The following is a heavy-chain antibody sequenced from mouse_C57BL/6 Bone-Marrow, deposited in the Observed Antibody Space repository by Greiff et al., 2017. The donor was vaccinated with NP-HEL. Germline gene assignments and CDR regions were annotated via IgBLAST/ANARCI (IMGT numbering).Heavy chain of an antibody. CDR1: GYTFTSYW. V-gene: IGHV1-69*01. CDR3: ARGGGYGSSPYWYFDV. J-gene: IGHJ1*03. D-gene: IGHD1-1*01. Sequence: VQLQQPGAELVMPGASVKLSCKASGYTFTSYWMHWVKQRPGQGLEWIGEIDPSDSYTNYNQKFKGKSTLTVDKSSSTAYMQRSSLTSEDSAVYYCARGGGYGSSPYWYFDVWGTGTTVTVSS. CDR2: IDPSDSYT.